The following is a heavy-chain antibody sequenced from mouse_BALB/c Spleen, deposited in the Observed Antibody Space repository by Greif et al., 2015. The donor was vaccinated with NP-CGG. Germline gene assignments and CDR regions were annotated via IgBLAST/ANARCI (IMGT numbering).Heavy chain of an antibody. J-gene: IGHJ3*01. CDR2: IRNKANGYTT. V-gene: IGHV7-3*02. Sequence: DVMLVESGGGLVQPGGSLRLSCATSGFTFTDYYMSWVRQPPGKALEWLGFIRNKANGYTTEYSASVKGRFTISRDNSQSILYLQMNTLRAEDSATYYCASEMIGGIAYWGQGTLVTVSA. D-gene: IGHD2-4*01. CDR3: ASEMIGGIAY. CDR1: GFTFTDYY.